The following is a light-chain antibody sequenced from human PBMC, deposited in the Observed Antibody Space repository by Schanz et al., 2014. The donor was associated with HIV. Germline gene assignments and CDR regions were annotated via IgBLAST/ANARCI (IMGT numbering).Light chain of an antibody. V-gene: IGLV2-8*01. J-gene: IGLJ2*01. CDR3: SSYAGSIL. CDR2: EVS. Sequence: QSALTQPPSASGSPGQSVTISCTGTSSDVGDYNYVSWYQQHPGTAPKLMIYEVSKRPSAVPDRFSGSKSGNTASLTVSGLQPEDEADYYCSSYAGSILFGGGTKLTVL. CDR1: SSDVGDYNY.